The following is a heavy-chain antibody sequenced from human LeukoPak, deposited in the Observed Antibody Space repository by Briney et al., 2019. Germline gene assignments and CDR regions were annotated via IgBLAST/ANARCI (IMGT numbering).Heavy chain of an antibody. CDR1: GYTFTSYG. D-gene: IGHD5-18*01. J-gene: IGHJ4*02. CDR3: AREGGYSNAYAFDY. Sequence: ASVTVSCKASGYTFTSYGISWVRQAPGQGLEWMGWISAYNGETNYAQKAQGRVTMTTDTSTSTAYMELRSLRSDDTAVYYCAREGGYSNAYAFDYWGQGTLVTVSS. CDR2: ISAYNGET. V-gene: IGHV1-18*01.